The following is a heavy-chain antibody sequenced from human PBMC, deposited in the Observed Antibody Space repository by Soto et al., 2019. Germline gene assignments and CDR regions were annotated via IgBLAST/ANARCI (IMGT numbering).Heavy chain of an antibody. Sequence: QVQLVQSGAEVKKPGASVKVSCKASGYTFTSYGISWVRQAPGQGLEWMGWINGYNGNTNHAQKLQGRVTMSTDTSTSTAYMEVRSLRSDDSAVYYCARMGDVHYDYYGMDVWGQGTTVTVSS. D-gene: IGHD3-16*01. J-gene: IGHJ6*02. V-gene: IGHV1-18*01. CDR1: GYTFTSYG. CDR2: INGYNGNT. CDR3: ARMGDVHYDYYGMDV.